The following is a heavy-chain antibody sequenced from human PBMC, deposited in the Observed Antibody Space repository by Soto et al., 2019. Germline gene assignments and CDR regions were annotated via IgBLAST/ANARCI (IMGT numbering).Heavy chain of an antibody. CDR1: GGNFSRNA. J-gene: IGHJ5*02. CDR2: IVPIFGTP. D-gene: IGHD5-18*01. V-gene: IGHV1-69*06. Sequence: QMQLVQSGAEVKEPGSSVKVSCKASGGNFSRNAVSWVRQAPGQGLEWVGAIVPIFGTPNYAPKFQGRVTITADKSTDSVFMELSSLTSEDTAIYYCSREMTSGYSRTWFDPWGQGTLVTVSS. CDR3: SREMTSGYSRTWFDP.